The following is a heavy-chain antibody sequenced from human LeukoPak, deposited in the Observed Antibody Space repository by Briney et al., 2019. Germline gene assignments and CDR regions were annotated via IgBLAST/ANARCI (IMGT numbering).Heavy chain of an antibody. CDR1: GYTLTELS. CDR3: ATDLAGAGTFDAFDI. J-gene: IGHJ3*02. CDR2: FDPEDGET. Sequence: ASVKVSCKVSGYTLTELSMHWVRQAPGKGLEWMGGFDPEDGETIYAQKFQGRVTMTEDTSTDTAYMELSSLRSEDTAVYYCATDLAGAGTFDAFDIWGQGTMVTVSS. V-gene: IGHV1-24*01. D-gene: IGHD6-13*01.